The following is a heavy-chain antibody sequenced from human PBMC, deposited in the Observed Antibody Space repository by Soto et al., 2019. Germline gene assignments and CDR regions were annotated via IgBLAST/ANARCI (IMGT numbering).Heavy chain of an antibody. CDR1: GGSISTYY. CDR3: ARSYYDFWSGYYYKNWFDP. CDR2: IYYSGST. J-gene: IGHJ5*02. D-gene: IGHD3-3*01. Sequence: PSETLSLTCTVSGGSISTYYWNWIRQPPGKGLEWIGYIYYSGSTYYSPSLKSRVTISVDTSKNQFSLKLRSVTAADTAVYYCARSYYDFWSGYYYKNWFDPWGQGTLVTVSS. V-gene: IGHV4-59*08.